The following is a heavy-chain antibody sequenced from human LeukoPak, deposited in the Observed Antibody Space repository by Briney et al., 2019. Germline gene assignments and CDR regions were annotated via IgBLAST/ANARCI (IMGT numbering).Heavy chain of an antibody. CDR1: GYTFTGYY. V-gene: IGHV1-2*02. J-gene: IGHJ6*03. CDR3: ARDRDIVATISGYYYYMDV. Sequence: ASVRVSCKASGYTFTGYYMHWVRQAPGQGLEWMGWINPNSGGTNYAQKFQGRVTMTRDTSISTAYMELSRLRSDDTAVYYCARDRDIVATISGYYYYMDVWGKGTTVTISS. D-gene: IGHD5-12*01. CDR2: INPNSGGT.